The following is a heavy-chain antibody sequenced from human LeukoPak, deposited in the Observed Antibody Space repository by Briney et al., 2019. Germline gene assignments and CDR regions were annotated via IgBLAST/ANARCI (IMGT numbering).Heavy chain of an antibody. J-gene: IGHJ4*02. V-gene: IGHV3-9*01. D-gene: IGHD4-11*01. CDR1: GFTFDDYA. Sequence: GRSLRLSCAASGFTFDDYAMHWVRQAPGEGLEWVSGISWNSGSIGYADSVKGRFTISRDNAKNSLYLQMNSLRAEDTGVYYCAKDYTSDYWGQGTLVTVSS. CDR2: ISWNSGSI. CDR3: AKDYTSDY.